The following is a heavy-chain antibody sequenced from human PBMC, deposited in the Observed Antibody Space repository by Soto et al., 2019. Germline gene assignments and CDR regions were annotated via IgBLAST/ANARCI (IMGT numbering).Heavy chain of an antibody. D-gene: IGHD3-9*01. CDR1: GYSISSGYY. CDR2: IYHSGST. V-gene: IGHV4-38-2*02. Sequence: SETLSLTFAVSGYSISSGYYWGWIRQPPGKGLEWIGSIYHSGSTYYNPSLKSRVTISVDTSKNQFSLKLSSVTAADTAVYYCARDASLRYFDWLLSFDYWGQGTLVTVSS. J-gene: IGHJ4*02. CDR3: ARDASLRYFDWLLSFDY.